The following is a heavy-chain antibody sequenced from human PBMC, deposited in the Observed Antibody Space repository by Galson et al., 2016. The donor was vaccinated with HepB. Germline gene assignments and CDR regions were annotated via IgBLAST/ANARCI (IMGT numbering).Heavy chain of an antibody. Sequence: SLRLSCAASGFTFSSYSMNWVRQAPGKGLEWVSSISSSSAYIQYGDSVKGRFTISRVNAKNSLYLQMNSLRAEDTAVYYCARSEQFTGSYYWAGTFDYWGQGALVTVSS. CDR1: GFTFSSYS. V-gene: IGHV3-21*01. D-gene: IGHD1-26*01. CDR2: ISSSSAYI. CDR3: ARSEQFTGSYYWAGTFDY. J-gene: IGHJ4*02.